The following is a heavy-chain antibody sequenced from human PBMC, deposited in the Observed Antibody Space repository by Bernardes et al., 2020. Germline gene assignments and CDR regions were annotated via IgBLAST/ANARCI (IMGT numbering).Heavy chain of an antibody. V-gene: IGHV3-30*16. CDR2: ISYDGTNK. Sequence: GGSLRLSCAASEFTFSSYAMHWARQAPGKGLEWVAIISYDGTNKFYADSVKGRFTISRDNSQNTLYLQMNSLRPEDTAVYHCSRVRTAGTTRGFDVCDIWGQGTMVTVSS. CDR3: SRVRTAGTTRGFDVCDI. D-gene: IGHD1-1*01. CDR1: EFTFSSYA. J-gene: IGHJ3*02.